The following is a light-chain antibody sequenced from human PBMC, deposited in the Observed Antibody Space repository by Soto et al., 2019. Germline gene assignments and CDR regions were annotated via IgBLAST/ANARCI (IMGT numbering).Light chain of an antibody. CDR3: AAWDDSLNGPV. Sequence: QSVLTQPPSASGTPGQRVTISCSGSSSNVGSNSVNWYQQLPGTAPKLLIYNNYQRPSGVPDRFSGSKSGTSASLAISGHQSKDEADYYCAAWDDSLNGPVFGTGTKVTVL. CDR2: NNY. J-gene: IGLJ1*01. CDR1: SSNVGSNS. V-gene: IGLV1-44*01.